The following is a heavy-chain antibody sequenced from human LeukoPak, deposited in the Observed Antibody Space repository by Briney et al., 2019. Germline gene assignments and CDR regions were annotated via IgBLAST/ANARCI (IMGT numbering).Heavy chain of an antibody. D-gene: IGHD6-19*01. CDR2: ISSTSSTI. J-gene: IGHJ4*02. Sequence: PGGSLRLSCAASGFTFRSYTMNWVRQAPGKGLEWVSSISSTSSTIYYADSVKGRFTVSRDNAKNSLYLQINSLKAEDTAVYYCATSYISGWSCDYWGQGTLVTVSS. V-gene: IGHV3-48*04. CDR3: ATSYISGWSCDY. CDR1: GFTFRSYT.